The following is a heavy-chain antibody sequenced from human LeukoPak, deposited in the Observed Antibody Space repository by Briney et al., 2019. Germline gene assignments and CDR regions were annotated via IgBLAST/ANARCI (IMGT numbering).Heavy chain of an antibody. CDR2: IYTSGST. D-gene: IGHD2-21*02. Sequence: SETLSLTCTVSGGSISSYYWSWIRQPAGKGLEWIGRIYTSGSTNYNPSLKSRVTMSVDTSKNQCSLKLSSVTDADTAVYYCARDPYCGGDCYSNWFDPWGQGTLVTVSS. J-gene: IGHJ5*02. V-gene: IGHV4-4*07. CDR3: ARDPYCGGDCYSNWFDP. CDR1: GGSISSYY.